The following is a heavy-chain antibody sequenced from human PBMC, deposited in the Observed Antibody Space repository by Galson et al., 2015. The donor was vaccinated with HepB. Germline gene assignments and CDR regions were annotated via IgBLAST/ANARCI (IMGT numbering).Heavy chain of an antibody. CDR2: ISSSSSYT. J-gene: IGHJ6*02. D-gene: IGHD6-19*01. Sequence: SLRLSCAASGFTFSDYYMSWIRQAPGKGLEWVSYISSSSSYTNYADSVKGRFTISRDNAKNSLYLQMNSLRAEDTAVYYCANERYSSGWFYYYYGMDVWGQGTTVTVSS. V-gene: IGHV3-11*03. CDR1: GFTFSDYY. CDR3: ANERYSSGWFYYYYGMDV.